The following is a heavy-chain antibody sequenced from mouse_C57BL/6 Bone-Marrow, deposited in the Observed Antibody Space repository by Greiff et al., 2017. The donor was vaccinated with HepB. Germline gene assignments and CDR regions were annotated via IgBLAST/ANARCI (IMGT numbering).Heavy chain of an antibody. V-gene: IGHV5-9-1*02. CDR3: TRLRGWLLLYFDV. D-gene: IGHD2-3*01. Sequence: DVMLVESGEGLVKPGGSLKLSCAASGFTFSSYAMSWVRQTPEKRLEWVAYISSGGDYIYYADTVKGRFTISRDNARNTLYLQMSSLKSEDTAMYYCTRLRGWLLLYFDVWGTGTTVTVSS. J-gene: IGHJ1*03. CDR2: ISSGGDYI. CDR1: GFTFSSYA.